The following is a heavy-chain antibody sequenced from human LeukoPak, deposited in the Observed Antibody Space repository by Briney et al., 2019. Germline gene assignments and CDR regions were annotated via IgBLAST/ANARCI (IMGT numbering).Heavy chain of an antibody. J-gene: IGHJ4*02. D-gene: IGHD2-2*01. CDR2: ISYDGSNK. Sequence: PGGSLRLSCVASGFTFSSYAMHWVRQAPGKGLEWVAVISYDGSNKYYADSVKGRFTISRDNSKNTLYLQMNSLRAEDTAVYYCARDYYQLLCLYYFDYWGQGALVTVSS. CDR1: GFTFSSYA. CDR3: ARDYYQLLCLYYFDY. V-gene: IGHV3-30-3*01.